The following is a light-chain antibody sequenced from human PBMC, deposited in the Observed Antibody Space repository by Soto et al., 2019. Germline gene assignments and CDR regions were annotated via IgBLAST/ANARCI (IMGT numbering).Light chain of an antibody. Sequence: DIVMTQSPDSLAVSLGERATINCKSSQSVLYSSNNRNYLAWYQQKPGQPPKLLIYWASTRESGVPDRFSGSGSGTDFTLNISNLQAEDVAVYYCQQYRTTPSWTFGQGTKVEIK. J-gene: IGKJ1*01. CDR2: WAS. CDR1: QSVLYSSNNRNY. V-gene: IGKV4-1*01. CDR3: QQYRTTPSWT.